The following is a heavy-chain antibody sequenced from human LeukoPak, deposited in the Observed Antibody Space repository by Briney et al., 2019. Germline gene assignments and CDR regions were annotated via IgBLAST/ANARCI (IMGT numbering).Heavy chain of an antibody. Sequence: GASVKVSCKASGGTFSSYAISWVRQAPGQGLEWMGGIIPIFGTANYAQKFQGRVTIIADESTSTAYMELSSLRSEDTAVYYCARDEKEALYYGSATGAFDIWGQGTMVTVSS. V-gene: IGHV1-69*13. CDR2: IIPIFGTA. CDR1: GGTFSSYA. CDR3: ARDEKEALYYGSATGAFDI. J-gene: IGHJ3*02. D-gene: IGHD3-10*01.